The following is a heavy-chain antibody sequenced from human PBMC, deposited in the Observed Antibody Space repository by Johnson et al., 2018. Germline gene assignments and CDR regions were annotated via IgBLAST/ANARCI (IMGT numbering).Heavy chain of an antibody. CDR3: AREGRGEGDGLGVGY. Sequence: QVQLVQSGGGVVQPGRSLRLSCAASGFTFSSYGMHWVRQAPGKGLAWVAVIWYDGSNKYYADSVKGRFTISRDNSKNTLQLQMNSLRAEDTAVYDWAREGRGEGDGLGVGYWGQGTLVTVSS. CDR2: IWYDGSNK. V-gene: IGHV3-33*01. D-gene: IGHD3-16*01. CDR1: GFTFSSYG. J-gene: IGHJ4*02.